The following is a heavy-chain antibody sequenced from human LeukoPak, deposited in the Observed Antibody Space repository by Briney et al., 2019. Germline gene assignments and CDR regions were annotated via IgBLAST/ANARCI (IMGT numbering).Heavy chain of an antibody. Sequence: ASVKVSCKASGYTFTSYDINWVRQATGQGLEWVGWMNPNSGNTGYAQKFQGRVTMTRNTSISTAYMELSSLRSEDTAVYYCARGPQILVVPAAMHLDYWGQGTLVTVSS. J-gene: IGHJ4*02. CDR1: GYTFTSYD. CDR3: ARGPQILVVPAAMHLDY. D-gene: IGHD2-2*01. V-gene: IGHV1-8*01. CDR2: MNPNSGNT.